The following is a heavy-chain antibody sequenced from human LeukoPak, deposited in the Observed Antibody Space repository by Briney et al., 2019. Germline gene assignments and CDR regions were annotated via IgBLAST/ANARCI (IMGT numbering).Heavy chain of an antibody. CDR3: AREAGTGDY. V-gene: IGHV3-7*01. D-gene: IGHD6-13*01. Sequence: GGSLRLSCAVSGFTFSNYRMSWVRQAPGKGLEWVANIKQDGSEKYYVDSVKGRFTISRDNAKNSLYLQMNSLRAEDTAVYYCAREAGTGDYWGQGTLVTVSS. J-gene: IGHJ4*02. CDR2: IKQDGSEK. CDR1: GFTFSNYR.